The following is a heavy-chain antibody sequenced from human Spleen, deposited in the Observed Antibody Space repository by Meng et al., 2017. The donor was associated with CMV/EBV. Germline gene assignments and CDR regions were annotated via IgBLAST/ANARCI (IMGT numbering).Heavy chain of an antibody. J-gene: IGHJ4*02. V-gene: IGHV1-69*02. Sequence: SVKVSCKASGGTFSSYTISWVRQAPGQGLEWMGRIIPILGIANYAQKFQGRVTITADKSTSTAYMELSSLRSEDTAVYYCARGRLLPRRGYSYGASYFDYWGQGTLVTVSS. D-gene: IGHD5-18*01. CDR1: GGTFSSYT. CDR3: ARGRLLPRRGYSYGASYFDY. CDR2: IIPILGIA.